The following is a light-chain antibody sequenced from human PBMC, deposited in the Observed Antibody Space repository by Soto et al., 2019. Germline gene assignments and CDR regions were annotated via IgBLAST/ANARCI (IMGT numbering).Light chain of an antibody. Sequence: EIVLTQSPDTLSLSPGERATLSCRASQSVASNQLAWYQHKSGQAPRLLIHGVFTRANGIPDRFSGSGSGTDCTLTISRLEPEDFALYYCQQYGGSPQTFGQGTKVEIK. CDR3: QQYGGSPQT. CDR2: GVF. V-gene: IGKV3-20*01. CDR1: QSVASNQ. J-gene: IGKJ1*01.